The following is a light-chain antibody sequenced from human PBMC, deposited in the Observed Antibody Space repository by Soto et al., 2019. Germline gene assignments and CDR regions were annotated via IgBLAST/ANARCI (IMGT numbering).Light chain of an antibody. CDR2: DTS. Sequence: EIVLTQSPGTLSLSPGERPTLSCRASQSVSSSYLAWYQQKPGQAPRLLIYDTSSRATGIPDRFSGSGSGTDVTLAISRLEPEDFAVYYCQQCGSSPSFGQGTKVELK. CDR1: QSVSSSY. V-gene: IGKV3-20*01. J-gene: IGKJ1*01. CDR3: QQCGSSPS.